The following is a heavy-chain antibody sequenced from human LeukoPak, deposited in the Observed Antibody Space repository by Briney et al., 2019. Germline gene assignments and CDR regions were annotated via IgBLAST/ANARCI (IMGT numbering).Heavy chain of an antibody. V-gene: IGHV3-43*01. D-gene: IGHD3-22*01. J-gene: IGHJ4*02. CDR3: AKALSTSSLLPIDY. CDR2: ISWDGGRT. Sequence: GGSLRLSCAASGFTFDDYTMHWVRQAPGKGLEWVSLISWDGGRTYYADSVKGRFTISRDNSKNPLYLHMNRLRTEDTALYYCAKALSTSSLLPIDYWGQGTLVTVSS. CDR1: GFTFDDYT.